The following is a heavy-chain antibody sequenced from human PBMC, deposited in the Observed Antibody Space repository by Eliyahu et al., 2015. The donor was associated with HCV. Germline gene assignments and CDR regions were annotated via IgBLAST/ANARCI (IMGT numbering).Heavy chain of an antibody. CDR3: ASSPAILSRFDH. CDR1: GDTLNTYY. Sequence: QVQVAQSGAEVKKPGASVKVXCKASGDTLNTYYLPWVRQAPGQGLEGMGGINPSSGATNXAQKFQGRVTMAGDTSINTAYMELSRLRPDDTAVYFCASSPAILSRFDHWGQGTLVTVSS. CDR2: INPSSGAT. J-gene: IGHJ5*02. D-gene: IGHD2-15*01. V-gene: IGHV1-2*02.